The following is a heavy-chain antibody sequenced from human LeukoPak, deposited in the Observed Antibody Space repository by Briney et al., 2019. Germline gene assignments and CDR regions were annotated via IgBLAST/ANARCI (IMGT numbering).Heavy chain of an antibody. CDR1: GFTFSCYA. V-gene: IGHV3-23*01. CDR2: ISGSGGST. D-gene: IGHD3-3*01. Sequence: GGSLRLSCAASGFTFSCYAMSWVRQAPGKGLEWVSAISGSGGSTYYADSVKGRFTISRDNSKNTLYLQMNSLRAEDTAVYYYAKDGRFLDENWFDPWGQGTLVTVSS. CDR3: AKDGRFLDENWFDP. J-gene: IGHJ5*02.